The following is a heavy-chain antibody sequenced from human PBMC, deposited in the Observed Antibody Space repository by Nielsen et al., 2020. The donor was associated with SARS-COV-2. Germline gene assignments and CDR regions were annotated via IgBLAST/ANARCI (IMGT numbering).Heavy chain of an antibody. CDR1: GDSISSGPYY. J-gene: IGHJ6*03. CDR2: IYSSGST. CDR3: ARGDLVVVPSPILGLGPFFYYFYLDV. D-gene: IGHD2-2*01. V-gene: IGHV4-31*03. Sequence: SETLSLTCTVSGDSISSGPYYWNWIRQHPGQGLEWIGYIYSSGSTYYNPSLKSRVSISVDTSKNQFSLRLTSVSAADTAVYFCARGDLVVVPSPILGLGPFFYYFYLDVWGKGTTVIVSS.